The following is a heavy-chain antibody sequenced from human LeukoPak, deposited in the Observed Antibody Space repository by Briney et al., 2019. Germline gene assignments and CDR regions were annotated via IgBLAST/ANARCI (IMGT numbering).Heavy chain of an antibody. Sequence: GGSLRLSCAASGFTVSSNYMSWVRPAPGKGLEWVSVIYSGGSTYYADSVKGRFTISRDNSKNTLYLQMNSLRAEDTAVYYCRGDSWRPGGDYWGQGTLVTVSS. V-gene: IGHV3-53*01. CDR2: IYSGGST. CDR3: RGDSWRPGGDY. J-gene: IGHJ4*02. CDR1: GFTVSSNY. D-gene: IGHD1-20*01.